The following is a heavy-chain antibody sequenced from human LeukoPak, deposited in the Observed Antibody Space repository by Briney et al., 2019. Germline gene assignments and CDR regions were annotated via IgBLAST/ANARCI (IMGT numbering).Heavy chain of an antibody. Sequence: PSESLSLTCTVSGGSISSYYWSWVRQPPGKGLEWIGYIYYSGSTNYNPSLKRRVTISVDTSKNQSSLKLSSVTAADTAVYYCARGFRSVIDYWGQGTLVTVSS. CDR3: ARGFRSVIDY. CDR1: GGSISSYY. J-gene: IGHJ4*02. D-gene: IGHD3-22*01. V-gene: IGHV4-59*01. CDR2: IYYSGST.